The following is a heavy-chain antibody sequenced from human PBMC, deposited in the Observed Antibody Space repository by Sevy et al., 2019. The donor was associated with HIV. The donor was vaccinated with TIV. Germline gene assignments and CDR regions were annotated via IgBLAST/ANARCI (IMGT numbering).Heavy chain of an antibody. CDR2: INPSGGST. V-gene: IGHV1-46*01. J-gene: IGHJ6*02. CDR1: GYIFTSYY. Sequence: ASVKVSCKASGYIFTSYYMHWVRQAPGQGLEWMGIINPSGGSTSYAQKFQGRVTMTRDTSTSTVYMELSSLRSEDTAVYYCARVPPGYYYGMDVWGQGTTVTVSS. CDR3: ARVPPGYYYGMDV.